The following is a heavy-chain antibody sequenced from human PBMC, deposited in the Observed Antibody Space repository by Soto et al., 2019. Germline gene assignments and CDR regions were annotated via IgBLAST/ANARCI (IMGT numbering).Heavy chain of an antibody. CDR1: GGSISSSSYY. CDR3: VSTREWSVLDN. D-gene: IGHD3-3*01. CDR2: IYYSGYSGTT. Sequence: QLQLQESGPGLVKPSETLSLKCTVSGGSISSSSYYWGWIRQPPGKGLEWIGNIYYSGYSGTTYYNPSLKSXXTXSXXTSNNQFSLKLSSVTAADTAVYFCVSTREWSVLDNWGQGTLVIVSS. J-gene: IGHJ4*02. V-gene: IGHV4-39*01.